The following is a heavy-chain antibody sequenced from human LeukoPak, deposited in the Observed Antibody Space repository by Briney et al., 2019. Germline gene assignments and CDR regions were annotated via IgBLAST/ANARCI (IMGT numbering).Heavy chain of an antibody. J-gene: IGHJ6*02. CDR1: GFTFTSSA. D-gene: IGHD1-26*01. Sequence: SVKASCKASGFTFTSSAMQWVRQARGQRLEWIGWIVVGSGNTNYAQKFQERVTITRDMSTSTAYMELSSLRSEDTAVYYCAAPFGAPSGSYESPLYYYYGMDVWGQGTTVTVSS. CDR2: IVVGSGNT. CDR3: AAPFGAPSGSYESPLYYYYGMDV. V-gene: IGHV1-58*02.